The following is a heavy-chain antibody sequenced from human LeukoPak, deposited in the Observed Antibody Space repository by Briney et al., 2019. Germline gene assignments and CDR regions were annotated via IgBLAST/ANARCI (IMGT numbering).Heavy chain of an antibody. Sequence: PGGSLRLSCAASGFTFSSYWMSWVRQAPGKGLEWVANIKQDGSEKYYVDSVKGRFTISRDNAKNSLYLQMSSLRAEDTAVYYCAREGGSSWIYYYYYYYMDVWGKGTTVTVSS. CDR3: AREGGSSWIYYYYYYYMDV. J-gene: IGHJ6*03. CDR2: IKQDGSEK. D-gene: IGHD6-13*01. CDR1: GFTFSSYW. V-gene: IGHV3-7*01.